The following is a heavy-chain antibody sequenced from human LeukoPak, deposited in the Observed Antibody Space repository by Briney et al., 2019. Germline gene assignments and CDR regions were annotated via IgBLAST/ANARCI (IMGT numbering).Heavy chain of an antibody. CDR3: ARGTGSSWDGGPFDS. V-gene: IGHV4-39*01. CDR2: IYYSGST. J-gene: IGHJ4*02. D-gene: IGHD6-13*01. CDR1: GGSISSSSYY. Sequence: SETLSLTCTVSGGSISSSSYYWGWIRQPPGKGLEWIGSIYYSGSTYYNPSLKSRVTISVDTSKNQFSLKLSSVTASDTAVYYCARGTGSSWDGGPFDSWGQGTLVTVSS.